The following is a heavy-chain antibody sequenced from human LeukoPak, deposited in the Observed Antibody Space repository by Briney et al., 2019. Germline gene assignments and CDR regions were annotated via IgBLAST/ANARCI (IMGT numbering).Heavy chain of an antibody. CDR3: TTSPVPGIDY. V-gene: IGHV3-15*01. J-gene: IGHJ4*02. CDR2: IKGKTHGGTT. Sequence: GGSLRLSCAASGFTFTSAWMTWVRQAPGKGLEWVGRIKGKTHGGTTDYAAPVNGRFTISRDDSKNTVLLQMNNLKTEDTAVYYRTTSPVPGIDYWGQGTLVTVSS. D-gene: IGHD4-17*01. CDR1: GFTFTSAW.